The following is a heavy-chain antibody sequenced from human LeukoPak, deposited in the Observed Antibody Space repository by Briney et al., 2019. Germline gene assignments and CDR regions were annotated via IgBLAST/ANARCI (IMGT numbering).Heavy chain of an antibody. CDR2: INSDGSST. J-gene: IGHJ4*01. CDR1: GFTFSSYW. D-gene: IGHD1/OR15-1a*01. CDR3: ARNNWGIDY. Sequence: GGSLRLSCAASGFTFSSYWMHWVRQVPGKGLVWVSRINSDGSSTTYADSVKGRFSISRDNARNTLYLQMNSLRAEDTAIYYCARNNWGIDYWGLGTLVTVSS. V-gene: IGHV3-74*01.